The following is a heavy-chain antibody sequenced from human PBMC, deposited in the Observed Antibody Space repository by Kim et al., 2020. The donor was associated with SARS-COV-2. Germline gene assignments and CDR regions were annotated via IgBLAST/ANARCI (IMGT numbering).Heavy chain of an antibody. V-gene: IGHV3-9*01. CDR3: AKDIEAAAAGLDY. Sequence: GSADTVKGRFTISSDNAENSLYLQMNSLKAEDTALYYCAKDIEAAAAGLDYWGRETLVTVSS. J-gene: IGHJ4*02. D-gene: IGHD6-13*01.